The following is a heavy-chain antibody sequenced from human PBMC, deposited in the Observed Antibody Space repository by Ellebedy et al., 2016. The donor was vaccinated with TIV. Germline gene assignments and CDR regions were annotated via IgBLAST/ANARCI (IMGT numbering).Heavy chain of an antibody. CDR2: IHFRGST. D-gene: IGHD5-12*01. J-gene: IGHJ5*02. CDR1: GGSITPYS. CDR3: ARLLESGYDYASYFDP. V-gene: IGHV4-59*08. Sequence: MPSETLSLTCTVSGGSITPYSWSWIRQPPGKGLEWIGYIHFRGSTEYSPSLKSRVTISLETTRHPFSLKLSSVTAADTAVYYCARLLESGYDYASYFDPWGQGTLVSVSS.